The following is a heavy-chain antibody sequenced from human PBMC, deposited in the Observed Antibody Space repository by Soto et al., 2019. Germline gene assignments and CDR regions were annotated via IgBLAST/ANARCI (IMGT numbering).Heavy chain of an antibody. CDR3: ARHVGCRGGGCYLFDS. Sequence: SETLSLTCSVSGGSTRDYYWSWIRQSPGKGLEWIAYVHDSGSTNYNPSLKSRISISLDLPKNQFSLQLTSVTAADTAVYYCARHVGCRGGGCYLFDSWGQGILVTVSS. D-gene: IGHD2-15*01. CDR1: GGSTRDYY. V-gene: IGHV4-59*08. CDR2: VHDSGST. J-gene: IGHJ4*02.